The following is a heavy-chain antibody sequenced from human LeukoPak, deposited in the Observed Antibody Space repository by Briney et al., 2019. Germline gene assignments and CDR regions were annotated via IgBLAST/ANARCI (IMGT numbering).Heavy chain of an antibody. J-gene: IGHJ4*02. CDR1: GFTFDDYG. CDR2: INWNGGST. D-gene: IGHD3-16*02. Sequence: GGSLRLSCAASGFTFDDYGMSWGRQAPGKGLEWVSGINWNGGSTGYADSVKGRFTISRDNAKNSLYLQMNSLRAEDTALYYCARVYTFGGVIVLYYFDYWGQGTLVTVSS. CDR3: ARVYTFGGVIVLYYFDY. V-gene: IGHV3-20*04.